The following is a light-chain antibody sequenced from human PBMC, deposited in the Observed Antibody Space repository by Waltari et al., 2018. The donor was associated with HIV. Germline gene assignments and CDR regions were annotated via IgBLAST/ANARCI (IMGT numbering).Light chain of an antibody. CDR2: AAS. V-gene: IGKV1-27*01. J-gene: IGKJ3*01. CDR3: QKLNSAPRT. Sequence: GVRVPITCRASQGLGNYLAWYQQKPGKVPELLIYAASSVQAGLPSRFRGSGSETYFSLAISSLQPEDVATYDCQKLNSAPRTFDPGTNVDLK. CDR1: QGLGNY.